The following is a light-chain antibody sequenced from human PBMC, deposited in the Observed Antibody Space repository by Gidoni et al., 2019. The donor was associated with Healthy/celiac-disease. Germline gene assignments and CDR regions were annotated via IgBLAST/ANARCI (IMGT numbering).Light chain of an antibody. Sequence: QSALTQPASVSGSPGQSITISCTGTSSDVGSYNLVSWYQQHPGKAPKRMIYEGSKRPSGVSNRFSGSKSGNTASLTISGLQAEDEADYYCCSYAGSPWVFGGGTKLTVL. J-gene: IGLJ3*02. V-gene: IGLV2-23*01. CDR3: CSYAGSPWV. CDR2: EGS. CDR1: SSDVGSYNL.